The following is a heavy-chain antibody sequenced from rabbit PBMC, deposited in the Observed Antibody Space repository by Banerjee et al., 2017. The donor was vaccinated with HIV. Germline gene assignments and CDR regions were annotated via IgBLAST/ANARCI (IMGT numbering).Heavy chain of an antibody. D-gene: IGHD6-1*01. CDR1: GFDFSSNA. Sequence: QEQLVESGGGLVQPEGSLTLTCKASGFDFSSNAMCWVRQAPGKGLEWIACIAGGSSGSTYYASWAKGRFTISKTSSTTVTLQMTSLTAADTATYFCARDYYGYNYAGDLWGPGTLVTVS. CDR2: IAGGSSGST. CDR3: ARDYYGYNYAGDL. V-gene: IGHV1S45*01. J-gene: IGHJ4*01.